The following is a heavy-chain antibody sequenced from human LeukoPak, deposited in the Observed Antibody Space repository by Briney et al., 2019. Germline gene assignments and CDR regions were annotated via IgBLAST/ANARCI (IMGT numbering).Heavy chain of an antibody. J-gene: IGHJ3*02. CDR1: GYTFTSYG. D-gene: IGHD6-6*01. CDR3: ARAYSSSSPDAFDI. Sequence: ASVKVSCKASGYTFTSYGISWVRQAPGQGLEWMGWISAYNGNTNYAQKLQGRVTMTTDTSTSTAYMELRSLRSDDTAVYYCARAYSSSSPDAFDIWGQGTMVTVSS. V-gene: IGHV1-18*01. CDR2: ISAYNGNT.